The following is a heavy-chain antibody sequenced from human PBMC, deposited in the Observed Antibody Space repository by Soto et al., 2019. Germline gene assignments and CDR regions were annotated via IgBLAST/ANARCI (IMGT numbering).Heavy chain of an antibody. CDR3: AWPYSNRWSIYYGMDV. CDR1: GSTLGTYS. V-gene: IGHV3-48*02. CDR2: ISSSSSII. J-gene: IGHJ6*02. Sequence: DVQLVESGGGLVQPGGSLRLSCAGSGSTLGTYSMNWVRQAPGKGLEWISYISSSSSIIYYADSVKGRFTISRDNAKSSLYLQMNSLRDEDMAVYYCAWPYSNRWSIYYGMDVWGQGTTVIVSS. D-gene: IGHD6-13*01.